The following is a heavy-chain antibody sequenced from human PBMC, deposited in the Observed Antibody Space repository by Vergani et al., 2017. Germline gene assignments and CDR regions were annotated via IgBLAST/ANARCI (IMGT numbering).Heavy chain of an antibody. V-gene: IGHV3-53*04. D-gene: IGHD7-27*01. CDR3: ARASLTVDLAGAFDI. CDR1: EFTVSSNY. CDR2: IYSGGST. Sequence: EVQLVESGGGLVQPGGSLRLSCAASEFTVSSNYMSWVRQAPGKGLEWVSVIYSGGSTYYADSVKGRFTISRHNSKNTLYLPMNSLRAEDTAVYYCARASLTVDLAGAFDIWGQGTMVTVSS. J-gene: IGHJ3*02.